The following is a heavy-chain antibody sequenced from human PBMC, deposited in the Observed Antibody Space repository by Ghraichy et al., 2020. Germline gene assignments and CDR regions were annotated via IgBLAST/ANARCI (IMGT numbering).Heavy chain of an antibody. CDR3: AKDCGLGGPRDY. D-gene: IGHD3-16*01. V-gene: IGHV3-30*02. Sequence: GSLRLSCVASGFTFTTYGMHWLRQAPGKGLEWVAFIWSDASDSYYSDSVKGRFTISRDNSKNTLYLQMNSLRIEDTGIYYCAKDCGLGGPRDYWGQGTLVTVSS. CDR2: IWSDASDS. CDR1: GFTFTTYG. J-gene: IGHJ4*02.